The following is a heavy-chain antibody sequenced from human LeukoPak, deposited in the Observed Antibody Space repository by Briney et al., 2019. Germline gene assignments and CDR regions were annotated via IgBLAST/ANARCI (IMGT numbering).Heavy chain of an antibody. J-gene: IGHJ4*02. CDR1: GFTFSRYW. D-gene: IGHD3-3*01. V-gene: IGHV3-74*01. Sequence: GGSLRLSCAASGFTFSRYWMHWVRQAPGKGLVWVSRINSDGSSTNYADSVKGRFTISRDSAKNSLYLQMNSLRAEDTAVYYCARGVPYDSWSGPHYSDYWGQGTLVTVSS. CDR2: INSDGSST. CDR3: ARGVPYDSWSGPHYSDY.